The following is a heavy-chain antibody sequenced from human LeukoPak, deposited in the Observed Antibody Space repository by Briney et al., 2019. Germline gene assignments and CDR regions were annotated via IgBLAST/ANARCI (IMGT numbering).Heavy chain of an antibody. J-gene: IGHJ6*02. D-gene: IGHD1-26*01. CDR1: GYTFTSYY. CDR3: ATGMLGNIVGALYYYYGMDV. Sequence: GASVKVSCKASGYTFTSYYMHRVRQAPGQGLEWMGIINPSGGSTSYAQKFQGRVTMTRDTSTSTVYMELSSLRSEDTAVYYCATGMLGNIVGALYYYYGMDVWGQGTTVTVSS. V-gene: IGHV1-46*01. CDR2: INPSGGST.